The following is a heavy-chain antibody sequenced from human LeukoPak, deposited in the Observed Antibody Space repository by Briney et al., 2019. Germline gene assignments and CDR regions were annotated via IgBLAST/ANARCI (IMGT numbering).Heavy chain of an antibody. J-gene: IGHJ4*02. D-gene: IGHD3-22*01. CDR3: AREAGNYYDSSGYYSPYFNY. Sequence: PGGSLRLSCAASGFTFSSYGMHWVRQAPGKGLEWVAVIWYDGSNKYYADSVKGRFTISRDNSKNTLYLQMNSLRAEDTAVYYCAREAGNYYDSSGYYSPYFNYWGQGTLVTVSS. CDR2: IWYDGSNK. V-gene: IGHV3-33*08. CDR1: GFTFSSYG.